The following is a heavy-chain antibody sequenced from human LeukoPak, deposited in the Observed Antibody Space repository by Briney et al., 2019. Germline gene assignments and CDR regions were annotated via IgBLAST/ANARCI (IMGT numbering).Heavy chain of an antibody. Sequence: ASVKVSCKASEYTFTDYYIHWVRQAPGQGLEWMGWISVGRGDSKCSQEFQGRVTLTRDTSATTAYLEVSSLRPEDMAVYYCARGRGIRDAFDFWGQGTMVTVSS. CDR3: ARGRGIRDAFDF. V-gene: IGHV1-3*03. D-gene: IGHD1-14*01. CDR1: EYTFTDYY. CDR2: ISVGRGDS. J-gene: IGHJ3*01.